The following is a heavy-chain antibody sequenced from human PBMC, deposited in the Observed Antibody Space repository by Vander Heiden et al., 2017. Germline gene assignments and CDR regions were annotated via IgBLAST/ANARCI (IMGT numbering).Heavy chain of an antibody. V-gene: IGHV3-9*01. CDR2: ISWNSGSI. CDR3: AKEKELYYFDY. D-gene: IGHD1-7*01. CDR1: GFTFDDYA. Sequence: EVHLVESGGGLVQPGRSLRLSCAASGFTFDDYAMHWGRQAPGKGLEWVSGISWNSGSIGEADAVKGRFTIARDNAKNSLYMQMNSLRAEDTALYYGAKEKELYYFDYWGHGTLVTVSS. J-gene: IGHJ4*01.